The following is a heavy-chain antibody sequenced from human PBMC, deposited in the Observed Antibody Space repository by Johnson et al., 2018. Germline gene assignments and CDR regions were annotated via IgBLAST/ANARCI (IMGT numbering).Heavy chain of an antibody. Sequence: QVQLVQSGAEVKKPGSSVKVSCKASGGTFSSYAISWVRQAPGQGLEWMGGIIPIFGTANYAQKFQGRVTITADESTSTAYMELSSLRSEDTAVYYCAGDHVAVAGKLVPFDSWGQGTMVTVSS. D-gene: IGHD6-19*01. J-gene: IGHJ3*02. V-gene: IGHV1-69*12. CDR1: GGTFSSYA. CDR2: IIPIFGTA. CDR3: AGDHVAVAGKLVPFDS.